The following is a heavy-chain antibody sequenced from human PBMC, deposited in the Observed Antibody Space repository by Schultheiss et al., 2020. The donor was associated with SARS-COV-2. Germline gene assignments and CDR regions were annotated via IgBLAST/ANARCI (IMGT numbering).Heavy chain of an antibody. CDR3: AREPAHCGGDCYDAFDI. CDR1: GYTFISYS. J-gene: IGHJ3*02. CDR2: ISAYNGNT. Sequence: ASVKVSCKASGYTFISYSISWVRQAPGQGLEWMGWISAYNGNTNYAQKLQGRVTMTTDTSTSTAYMELRSLRSDDTAVYYCAREPAHCGGDCYDAFDIWGQGTMVTVSS. D-gene: IGHD2-21*01. V-gene: IGHV1-18*04.